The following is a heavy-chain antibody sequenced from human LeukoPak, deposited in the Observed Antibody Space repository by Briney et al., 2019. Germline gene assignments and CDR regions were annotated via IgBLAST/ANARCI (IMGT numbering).Heavy chain of an antibody. Sequence: SETLSLTCTVSGGSMSSYYWSWIRQPPGKGLEWIGYIYYSGSTNYNPSLKSRVTISVDTSKNQFSLKLSSVTAADTAVYYCARATWNDYFDYWGQGTLVTVSS. CDR1: GGSMSSYY. CDR2: IYYSGST. CDR3: ARATWNDYFDY. J-gene: IGHJ4*02. V-gene: IGHV4-59*01. D-gene: IGHD1-1*01.